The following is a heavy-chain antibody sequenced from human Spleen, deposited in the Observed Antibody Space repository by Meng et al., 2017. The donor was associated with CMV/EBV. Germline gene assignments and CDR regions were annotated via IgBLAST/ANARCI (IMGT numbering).Heavy chain of an antibody. CDR2: INPSGGST. CDR1: GYTFTSHY. D-gene: IGHD3-3*01. CDR3: ARDKDYDFWSGYRNSVGYYFDY. Sequence: ASVKVSCKASGYTFTSHYMHWVRQAPGQGLEWMGIINPSGGSTSYPQKFQGRVTMTRDTSTSTVYMELSSLTSEDSAVYYCARDKDYDFWSGYRNSVGYYFDYWGQGTLVTVSS. V-gene: IGHV1-46*01. J-gene: IGHJ4*02.